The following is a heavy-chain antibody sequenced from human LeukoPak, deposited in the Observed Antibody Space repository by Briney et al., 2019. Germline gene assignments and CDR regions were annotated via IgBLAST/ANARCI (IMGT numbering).Heavy chain of an antibody. Sequence: GGSLRLSCAASGFTFSSYWMSWVRQAPGKGLEWVANIKQDGSEKYYVDSVKGRFTISRDNAKNSLYLQMNSLRAEDTAVYYCTSKCERQWLADCENYWGQGTLVTVSS. V-gene: IGHV3-7*01. CDR1: GFTFSSYW. J-gene: IGHJ4*02. CDR3: TSKCERQWLADCENY. CDR2: IKQDGSEK. D-gene: IGHD6-19*01.